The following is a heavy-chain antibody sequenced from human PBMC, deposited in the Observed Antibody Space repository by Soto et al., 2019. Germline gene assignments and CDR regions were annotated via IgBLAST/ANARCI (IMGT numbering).Heavy chain of an antibody. CDR2: IYYSGST. Sequence: SETLSLTCTVSGGSISSSSYYWGWIRQPPGKGLEWIGSIYYSGSTYYNPSLKSRVTISVDTSKNQFSLKLSSVTAADTAVYYCARHRFTPGDYYYYMDVWGKGTTVTVSS. CDR1: GGSISSSSYY. J-gene: IGHJ6*03. CDR3: ARHRFTPGDYYYYMDV. V-gene: IGHV4-39*01.